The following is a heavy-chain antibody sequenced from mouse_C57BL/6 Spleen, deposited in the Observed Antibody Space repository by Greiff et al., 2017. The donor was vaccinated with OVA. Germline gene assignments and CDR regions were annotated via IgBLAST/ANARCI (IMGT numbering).Heavy chain of an antibody. J-gene: IGHJ2*01. CDR1: GYSFTDYN. D-gene: IGHD1-1*01. Sequence: EVQLQQSGPELVKPGASVKISCKASGYSFTDYNMNWVKQSNGKSLEWIGVINPNYGTTSYNQKFKGKATLTVDQSSNTAYMQLNSLTSEDSAVYYVARRGVVATGGYFDYWGQGTTLTVSS. CDR2: INPNYGTT. V-gene: IGHV1-39*01. CDR3: ARRGVVATGGYFDY.